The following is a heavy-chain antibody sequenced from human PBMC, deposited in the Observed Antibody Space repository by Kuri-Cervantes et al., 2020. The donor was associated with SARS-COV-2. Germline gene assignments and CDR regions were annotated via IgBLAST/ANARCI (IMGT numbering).Heavy chain of an antibody. CDR3: ARALSPAYTSSDSDPFDF. V-gene: IGHV3-21*01. CDR2: ISTSSRYV. J-gene: IGHJ3*01. Sequence: GESLKISCAASGFSFTTYSMNWVRQAPGKGLEWVSSISTSSRYVYYADSVRGRFTTSRDNAKTSLYLQMNSLKADDTAVYYCARALSPAYTSSDSDPFDFWGRGTMVTVSS. CDR1: GFSFTTYS. D-gene: IGHD3-16*01.